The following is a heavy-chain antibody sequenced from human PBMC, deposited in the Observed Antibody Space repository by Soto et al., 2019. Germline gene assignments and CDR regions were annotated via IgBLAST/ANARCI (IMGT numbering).Heavy chain of an antibody. Sequence: QVQLQESGPGLVKPSETLSLTCTVSGGSITGYYWTWIRQPPGKGLEWIGYVFYKGNTNYNPSLKSRVTISVDTSANQFSLRLSSVTAADTAVYYCERSGDSFGFTDYWGQGTLVTVSS. CDR3: ERSGDSFGFTDY. CDR2: VFYKGNT. V-gene: IGHV4-59*01. D-gene: IGHD5-18*01. J-gene: IGHJ4*02. CDR1: GGSITGYY.